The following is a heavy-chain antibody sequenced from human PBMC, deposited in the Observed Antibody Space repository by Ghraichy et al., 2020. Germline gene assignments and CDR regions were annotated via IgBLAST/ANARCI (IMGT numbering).Heavy chain of an antibody. Sequence: GGSLRLSCAASGISFSSYAMSWVRQAPGKGLEWVSAISSDSDTTYYADSVKGRFTISRDNSENTLYLRMNRLRAEDTAVYYCAKDSYCSGSVCHYDYWGQGTLVTVSS. CDR3: AKDSYCSGSVCHYDY. CDR1: GISFSSYA. D-gene: IGHD2-8*02. V-gene: IGHV3-23*01. CDR2: ISSDSDTT. J-gene: IGHJ4*02.